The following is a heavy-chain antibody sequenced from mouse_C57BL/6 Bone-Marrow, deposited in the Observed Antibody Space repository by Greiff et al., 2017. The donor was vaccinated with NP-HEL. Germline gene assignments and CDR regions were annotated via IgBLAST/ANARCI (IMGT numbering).Heavy chain of an antibody. CDR2: IRNKANGYTN. CDR1: GFTFTDYY. D-gene: IGHD1-1*01. CDR3: ARYIVYYGSSHWYFDV. J-gene: IGHJ1*03. V-gene: IGHV7-3*01. Sequence: EVQLVESGGGLVQPGGSLSLSCAASGFTFTDYYMSWVRQPPGKALEWLGFIRNKANGYTNEYSASVKGRFTISRDNSKSILYLQMNALRAEDSATYYCARYIVYYGSSHWYFDVWGTGTTVTVSS.